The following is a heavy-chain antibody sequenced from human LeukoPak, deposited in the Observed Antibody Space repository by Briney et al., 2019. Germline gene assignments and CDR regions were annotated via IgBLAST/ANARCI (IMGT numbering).Heavy chain of an antibody. D-gene: IGHD5-18*01. CDR1: GGSISSGGYY. Sequence: NPSETLSLTCTVSGGSISSGGYYWNWIRQPPGKGLEWIGSIYYSGSTYYNPSLKSRVTISVDTSRNQFSLKLGSVTAADTAVYYCASPRGFSYGYFDNWGQGTLVTVSS. CDR3: ASPRGFSYGYFDN. CDR2: IYYSGST. V-gene: IGHV4-39*01. J-gene: IGHJ4*02.